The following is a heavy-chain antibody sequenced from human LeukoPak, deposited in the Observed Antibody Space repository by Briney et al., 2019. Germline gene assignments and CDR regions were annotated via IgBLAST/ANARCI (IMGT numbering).Heavy chain of an antibody. CDR1: GFTFSSYA. J-gene: IGHJ4*02. Sequence: PGGSLRLPCAASGFTFSSYAMHWARQAPGKGLEWVAVISYDGSNKYYADSVKGRFTISRDNSKNTLYLQMNSLRAEDTAVYYCARAMVDTAMVFDYWGQGTLVTVSS. CDR2: ISYDGSNK. CDR3: ARAMVDTAMVFDY. D-gene: IGHD5-18*01. V-gene: IGHV3-30-3*01.